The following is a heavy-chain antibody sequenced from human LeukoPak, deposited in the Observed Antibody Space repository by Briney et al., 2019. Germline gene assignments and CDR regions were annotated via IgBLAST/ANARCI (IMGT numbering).Heavy chain of an antibody. CDR3: AKGSSGWYGAAFENY. Sequence: GGSLRLSCAASGFTFSSYAMSRVRQAPGKGLEWVSAISGSGGSTYYADSVKGRFTISRDNSKNTLYLQMNSLRAEDTAVYYCAKGSSGWYGAAFENYWGQGTLVTVSS. CDR1: GFTFSSYA. J-gene: IGHJ4*02. D-gene: IGHD6-19*01. CDR2: ISGSGGST. V-gene: IGHV3-23*01.